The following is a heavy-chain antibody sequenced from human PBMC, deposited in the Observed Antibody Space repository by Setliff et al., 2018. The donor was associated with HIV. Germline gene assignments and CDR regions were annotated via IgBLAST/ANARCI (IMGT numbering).Heavy chain of an antibody. CDR2: ISSSGTTI. J-gene: IGHJ4*02. V-gene: IGHV3-11*04. CDR3: ARDQVGGGIDY. Sequence: LRLSCTASGFTFSDYYMSWIRQSPGKGLEWISYISSSGTTIYYADSVKGRFTISRDNAKNSLYLEMNSLRAEETAVYYCARDQVGGGIDYWGQGTLVTVSS. CDR1: GFTFSDYY. D-gene: IGHD6-25*01.